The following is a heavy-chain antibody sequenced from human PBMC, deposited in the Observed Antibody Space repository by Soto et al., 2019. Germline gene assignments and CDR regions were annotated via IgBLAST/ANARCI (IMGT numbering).Heavy chain of an antibody. CDR2: IYWDDDK. V-gene: IGHV2-5*02. D-gene: IGHD3-22*01. CDR3: ARDSSGFYGFDY. Sequence: QITLKESGPTLVKPTQTLTLTCTFSGFSLSTRGVGVGWIRHPPGKALEWLGLIYWDDDKRYSPSLKSRLTITKDTSKDQVVLTMTNMDPVDTATYYCARDSSGFYGFDYWGQGTLVTVSS. CDR1: GFSLSTRGVG. J-gene: IGHJ4*02.